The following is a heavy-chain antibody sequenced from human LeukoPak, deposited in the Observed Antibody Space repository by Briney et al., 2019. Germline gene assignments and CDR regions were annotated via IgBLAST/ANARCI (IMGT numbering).Heavy chain of an antibody. CDR1: GVSFSGYY. J-gene: IGHJ4*02. CDR3: AREERYSYGD. D-gene: IGHD5-18*01. V-gene: IGHV4-34*01. Sequence: SETLSLTCAVYGVSFSGYYWSWIRQPPGKGLEWIGDINHSGSTNYNPSLKSRVTISVDTSKNQFSLKLSSVTAADTAVYYCAREERYSYGDWGQGTLVTVSS. CDR2: INHSGST.